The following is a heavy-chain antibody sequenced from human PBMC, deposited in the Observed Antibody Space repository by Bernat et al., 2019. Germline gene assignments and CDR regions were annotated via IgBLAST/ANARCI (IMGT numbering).Heavy chain of an antibody. CDR3: TTGNHCSGGSCYSFNYFDY. J-gene: IGHJ4*02. Sequence: EVQLVESGGGLVKPGGSLRLSCAASGFTFSNAWMSWVRQAPGKGLEWVGRIKSKTDGGTTDYAAPVKGRFTISRDDSKNTLYLQMNSLKTEDTAVYYCTTGNHCSGGSCYSFNYFDYWGEGTMVTVSS. D-gene: IGHD2-15*01. CDR1: GFTFSNAW. CDR2: IKSKTDGGTT. V-gene: IGHV3-15*01.